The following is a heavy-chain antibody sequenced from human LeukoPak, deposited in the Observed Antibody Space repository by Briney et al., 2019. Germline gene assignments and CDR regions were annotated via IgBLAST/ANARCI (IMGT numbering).Heavy chain of an antibody. V-gene: IGHV3-33*01. D-gene: IGHD4-23*01. CDR3: ARDVGGNSGSAFDI. CDR2: IWYDGSNK. Sequence: GGSLRLSCAASGFTFGSYGMHWVRQAPGKGLEWVAVIWYDGSNKYYADSVKGRFTISRDNSKNTLYLQMNSLRAEDTAVYYCARDVGGNSGSAFDIWGQGTMVTVSS. CDR1: GFTFGSYG. J-gene: IGHJ3*02.